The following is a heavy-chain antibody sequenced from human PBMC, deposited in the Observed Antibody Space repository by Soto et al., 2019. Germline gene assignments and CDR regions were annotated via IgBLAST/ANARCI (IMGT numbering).Heavy chain of an antibody. V-gene: IGHV1-46*01. J-gene: IGHJ4*02. Sequence: ASVKVSCKASGYTFTSYYMHWVRQTPVQGLEWMGIINPSGGSTSYAQKFQGRVTMTRDTSTSTVYMELSSLRSEDTAVYYCARDREWELPHFDYWGQGTLVTVSS. D-gene: IGHD1-26*01. CDR3: ARDREWELPHFDY. CDR1: GYTFTSYY. CDR2: INPSGGST.